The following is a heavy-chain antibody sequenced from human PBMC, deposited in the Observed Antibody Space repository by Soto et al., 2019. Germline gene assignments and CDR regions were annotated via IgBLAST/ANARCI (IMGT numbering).Heavy chain of an antibody. D-gene: IGHD2-21*01. CDR3: ARLAPTFLFDS. J-gene: IGHJ5*01. CDR2: IYYSGST. V-gene: IGHV4-59*08. CDR1: GGSISSYY. Sequence: SETLSLTCTVSGGSISSYYWSWIRQPPGKGLEWIGYIYYSGSTNYNPSLKSRVTISVDTSKNQFSLKLSSVTAADTAVYYCARLAPTFLFDSWGQGTLVIVSA.